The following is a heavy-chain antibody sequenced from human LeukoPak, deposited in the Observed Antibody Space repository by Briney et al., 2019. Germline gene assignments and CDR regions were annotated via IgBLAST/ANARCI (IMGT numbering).Heavy chain of an antibody. CDR1: GFTFVSYA. CDR3: ARLTEGWALFDY. Sequence: PGGSLRLSCAASGFTFVSYAMHWVRQAPGKGLEYVSGISSNGGSTYYANSVKGRFTISRDNSKNTLYLQMGSLTAEDMAVYYCARLTEGWALFDYWGQGTLDTVSS. D-gene: IGHD1-14*01. V-gene: IGHV3-64*01. J-gene: IGHJ4*02. CDR2: ISSNGGST.